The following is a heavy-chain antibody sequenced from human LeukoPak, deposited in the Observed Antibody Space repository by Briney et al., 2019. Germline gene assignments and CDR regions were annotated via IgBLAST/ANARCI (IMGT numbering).Heavy chain of an antibody. D-gene: IGHD4-17*01. CDR3: ARDRDYGDYPNWFDP. CDR1: GGSISSYY. V-gene: IGHV4-59*01. CDR2: IYYSGST. Sequence: SETLSLTCTVSGGSISSYYWSWIRQPPGKGLKWIGYIYYSGSTNYNPSLKSRVTISVDTSKNQFSLKLSSVTAADTAVYYCARDRDYGDYPNWFDPWGQGTLVTVSS. J-gene: IGHJ5*02.